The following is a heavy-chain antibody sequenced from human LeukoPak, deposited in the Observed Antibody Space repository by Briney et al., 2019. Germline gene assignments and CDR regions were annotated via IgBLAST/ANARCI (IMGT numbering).Heavy chain of an antibody. Sequence: SETLSLTCAVYGGSFSGYYWSWIRQPPGKGLEWIGEINHSGSTNYNPSLKSRVTISVDTSKNQFSLKLSSVTAADTAVYYCARDKGYCSSTSCINSFGYWGQGTLVTVSS. J-gene: IGHJ4*02. CDR2: INHSGST. V-gene: IGHV4-34*01. CDR1: GGSFSGYY. D-gene: IGHD2-2*01. CDR3: ARDKGYCSSTSCINSFGY.